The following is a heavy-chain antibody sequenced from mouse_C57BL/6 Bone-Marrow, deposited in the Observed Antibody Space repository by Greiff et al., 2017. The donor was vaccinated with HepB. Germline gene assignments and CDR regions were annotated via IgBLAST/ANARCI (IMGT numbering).Heavy chain of an antibody. J-gene: IGHJ3*01. CDR3: SRPIYYYGPAWFAY. Sequence: EVMLVESGGGLVKPGGSLKLSCAASGFTFSDYGMHWVRQAPEKGLEWVAYISSGSSTIYYADTVKGRFTISRDNAKNTLFLQMTSLRSEDTAMYYCSRPIYYYGPAWFAYWGQGTLVTVSA. V-gene: IGHV5-17*01. D-gene: IGHD1-1*01. CDR2: ISSGSSTI. CDR1: GFTFSDYG.